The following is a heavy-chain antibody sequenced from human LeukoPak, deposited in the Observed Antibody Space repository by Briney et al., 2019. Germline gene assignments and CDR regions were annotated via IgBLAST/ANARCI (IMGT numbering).Heavy chain of an antibody. V-gene: IGHV3-7*01. J-gene: IGHJ4*02. Sequence: PGGSLRLSCAASGFTFSTYWMSWVRQAPGKGLEWVANIRQDGSEKFYVDSVKDRFTISRDNAKNSLDLQMNSLRAEDTAIYYCARDANWNFKFDYWGQGALVIVSS. D-gene: IGHD1-7*01. CDR2: IRQDGSEK. CDR1: GFTFSTYW. CDR3: ARDANWNFKFDY.